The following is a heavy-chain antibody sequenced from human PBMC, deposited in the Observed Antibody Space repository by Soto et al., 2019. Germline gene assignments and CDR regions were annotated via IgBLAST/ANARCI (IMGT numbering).Heavy chain of an antibody. Sequence: EVQLLESGGGLVQPGGSLRLSCAASGFTFSIYTMSWVRQAPGKGLEWVSTITSSGGSTYYADSVKGRFTISRDNSKNTLYLRMNSMRADDTAVYYCAKTPGLYGDYSLDYWGQGTLVTVSS. CDR1: GFTFSIYT. CDR2: ITSSGGST. CDR3: AKTPGLYGDYSLDY. J-gene: IGHJ4*02. D-gene: IGHD4-17*01. V-gene: IGHV3-23*01.